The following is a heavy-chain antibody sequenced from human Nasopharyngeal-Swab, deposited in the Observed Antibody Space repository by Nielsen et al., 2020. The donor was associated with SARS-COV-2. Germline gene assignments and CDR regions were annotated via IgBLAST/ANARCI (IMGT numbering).Heavy chain of an antibody. V-gene: IGHV1-18*01. CDR3: ARDPRGPDY. CDR1: GYTFTSYG. J-gene: IGHJ4*02. Sequence: ASVKVSCKASGYTFTSYGISWVRQAPGQGLEWMGWINAYNGRTYYAQKFQGRVNMNTDTSTSTAYMDLRRLRSDDTAVYYCARDPRGPDYWGQGTLVTVSS. D-gene: IGHD6-25*01. CDR2: INAYNGRT.